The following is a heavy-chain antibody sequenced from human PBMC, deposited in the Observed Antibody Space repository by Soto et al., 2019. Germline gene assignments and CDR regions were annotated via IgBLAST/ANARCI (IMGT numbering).Heavy chain of an antibody. J-gene: IGHJ6*01. CDR1: GFTFSSYG. V-gene: IGHV3-30*18. Sequence: QVQLVESGGGVVQPGRSLRLSCAASGFTFSSYGMHWVRQAPGKGLEWVAVISYDGSNKYYADSVKGRFTISRDNSKNTLYLQMNSLRAEDTAVYYCAKVVVVTAIRYYYYGMDVW. D-gene: IGHD2-21*02. CDR3: AKVVVVTAIRYYYYGMDV. CDR2: ISYDGSNK.